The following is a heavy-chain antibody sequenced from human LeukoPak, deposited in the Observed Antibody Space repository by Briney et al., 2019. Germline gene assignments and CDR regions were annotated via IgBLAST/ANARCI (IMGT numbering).Heavy chain of an antibody. CDR1: GYTFTIYD. D-gene: IGHD3-22*01. Sequence: ASVKVSCKASGYTFTIYDINWVRQATGQGLEWMGWMNPNSGNTGYAQKFQGRVTMTRNTSISTAYMELSSLRSEDTAVYYCARGGGAYYYDSSGFWGQGTLVTVSS. V-gene: IGHV1-8*01. CDR3: ARGGGAYYYDSSGF. J-gene: IGHJ4*02. CDR2: MNPNSGNT.